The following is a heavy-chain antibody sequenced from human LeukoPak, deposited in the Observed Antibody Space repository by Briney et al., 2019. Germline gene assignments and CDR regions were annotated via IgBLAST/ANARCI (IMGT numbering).Heavy chain of an antibody. J-gene: IGHJ5*02. V-gene: IGHV1-46*01. D-gene: IGHD6-6*01. CDR2: INPSGGST. CDR3: ARGPGIAARPDWFDP. Sequence: ASVKVSCKASGYTFISYYMHWVRQAPGQGLEWMAIINPSGGSTSYAQKFQGRVTVTRDTSTSTVYMELRSLRSEDTAVYYCARGPGIAARPDWFDPWGQGTLVTVSS. CDR1: GYTFISYY.